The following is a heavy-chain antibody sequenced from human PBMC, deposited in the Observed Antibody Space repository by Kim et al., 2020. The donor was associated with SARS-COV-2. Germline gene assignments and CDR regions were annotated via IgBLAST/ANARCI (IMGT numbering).Heavy chain of an antibody. V-gene: IGHV1-69*13. D-gene: IGHD2-21*01. J-gene: IGHJ6*02. CDR1: GGTFSSYA. Sequence: SVKVSCKASGGTFSSYAISWVRQAPGQGLEWMGGIIPIFGTANYAQKFQGRVTITADESTSTAYMELSSLRSEDTAVYYCASRLPPRGLRPSYYYGMDVWGQGTTVTVSS. CDR3: ASRLPPRGLRPSYYYGMDV. CDR2: IIPIFGTA.